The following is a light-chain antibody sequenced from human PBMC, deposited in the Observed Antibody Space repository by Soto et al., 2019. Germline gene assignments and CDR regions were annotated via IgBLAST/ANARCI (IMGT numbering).Light chain of an antibody. Sequence: EIVLTQSPGTLSLSPGERATLSCRASQSVSSSYLAWYQQKPGQAPRLLIYGASSRATGIPDRFSGSGSGTDFTLTISRLAPEDFAVYYCQHYGSSPWTFGQGTKVEIK. CDR2: GAS. CDR3: QHYGSSPWT. J-gene: IGKJ1*01. V-gene: IGKV3-20*01. CDR1: QSVSSSY.